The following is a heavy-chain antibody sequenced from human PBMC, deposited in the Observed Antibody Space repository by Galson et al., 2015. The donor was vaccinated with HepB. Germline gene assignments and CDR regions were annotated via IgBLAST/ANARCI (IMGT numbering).Heavy chain of an antibody. D-gene: IGHD2-2*01. CDR3: ARGIQIKNTVVGRPVAAFDI. Sequence: SETLSLTCAVFGGSISSSNYWSWVRQPPGKGLEWIGEIYHTGSTNYNPSLKSRVTISIDKSTNQFSLKLSSMTAADTAVYYCARGIQIKNTVVGRPVAAFDIWGQGIMVTVSP. CDR2: IYHTGST. CDR1: GGSISSSNY. V-gene: IGHV4-4*02. J-gene: IGHJ3*02.